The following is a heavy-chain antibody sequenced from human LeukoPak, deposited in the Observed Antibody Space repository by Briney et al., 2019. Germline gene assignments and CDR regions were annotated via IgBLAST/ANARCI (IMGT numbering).Heavy chain of an antibody. J-gene: IGHJ4*02. V-gene: IGHV4-59*12. D-gene: IGHD6-13*01. CDR1: GGSMNSYY. CDR3: VRDRQQVVRGDYFDY. Sequence: ASETLSLTCTVSGGSMNSYYWSWIRQAPGKGLEWIGYTYYSGSTNYNPTLKSRVTISVDTSKNQFSLKVSSVTAADTAVYYCVRDRQQVVRGDYFDYWGQGTLVTVSS. CDR2: TYYSGST.